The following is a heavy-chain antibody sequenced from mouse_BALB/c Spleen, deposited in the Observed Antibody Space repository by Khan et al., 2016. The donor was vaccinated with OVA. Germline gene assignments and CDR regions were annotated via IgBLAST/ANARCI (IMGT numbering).Heavy chain of an antibody. D-gene: IGHD4-1*01. J-gene: IGHJ3*01. V-gene: IGHV5-6*01. CDR1: GFTFSSYS. CDR3: ASHLTGSFAY. Sequence: EVQGVESGGDLVKPGGSLKLSCAASGFTFSSYSMSWVRQTPDKRLEWVATISSGGDYTYYPDNVKGRFTISGDNAKNTLYLQMSSLKSEDTAMYYCASHLTGSFAYWGQGTLVTVSA. CDR2: ISSGGDYT.